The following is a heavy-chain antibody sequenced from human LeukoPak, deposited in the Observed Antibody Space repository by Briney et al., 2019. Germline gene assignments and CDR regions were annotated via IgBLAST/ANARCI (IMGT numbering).Heavy chain of an antibody. CDR2: IYYSGST. D-gene: IGHD5-12*01. CDR3: ARDNGRGYSGYGGFDY. Sequence: SETLSLTCTVSGGPISSGGYYWSWIRQHPGKGLEWIGYIYYSGSTYYNPSLKSRVTISVDTSKNQFSLKLSSVTAADTAVYYCARDNGRGYSGYGGFDYWGQGTLVTVSS. CDR1: GGPISSGGYY. V-gene: IGHV4-31*03. J-gene: IGHJ4*02.